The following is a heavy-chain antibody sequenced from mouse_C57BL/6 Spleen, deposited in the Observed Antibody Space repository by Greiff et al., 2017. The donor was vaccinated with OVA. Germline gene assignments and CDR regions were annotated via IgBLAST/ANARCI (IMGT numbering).Heavy chain of an antibody. J-gene: IGHJ2*01. D-gene: IGHD1-1*01. CDR3: ERGGVGSYYFDY. V-gene: IGHV1-64*01. Sequence: QVQLQQPGAELVKPGASVKLSCKASGYTFTSYWMHWVKQRPGQGLEWIGMIHPNSGSTNYNEKFKSKATLTVDKSSSTAYMQLSSLTSEDSAVYYCERGGVGSYYFDYWGQGTTLTVSS. CDR1: GYTFTSYW. CDR2: IHPNSGST.